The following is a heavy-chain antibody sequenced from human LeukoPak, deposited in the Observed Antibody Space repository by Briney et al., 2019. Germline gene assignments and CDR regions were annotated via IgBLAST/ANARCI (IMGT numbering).Heavy chain of an antibody. V-gene: IGHV4-59*12. CDR3: ARERKDIVVVPDLFDP. J-gene: IGHJ5*02. D-gene: IGHD2-2*01. CDR2: IYYSGST. Sequence: SETLSLTCTVSGGSISSYYWSWIRQPPGKGLEWIGYIYYSGSTYYNPSLKSRVTISVDTSKNQFSLKLSSVTAADTAVYYCARERKDIVVVPDLFDPWGQGTLVTVSS. CDR1: GGSISSYY.